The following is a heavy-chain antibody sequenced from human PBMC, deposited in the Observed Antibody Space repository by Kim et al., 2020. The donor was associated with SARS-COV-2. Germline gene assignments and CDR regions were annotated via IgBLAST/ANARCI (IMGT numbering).Heavy chain of an antibody. J-gene: IGHJ4*02. CDR2: VKKDGIGK. V-gene: IGHV3-7*01. CDR1: GFTFTNSW. Sequence: GGSLRLSCAASGFTFTNSWMTWVHQAPGKGLEWVANVKKDGIGKDYADSIQGRFTISRDNVENSVYLQMDSLRVEDTAVYYCARHFFYRFDYWGQG. D-gene: IGHD3-3*02. CDR3: ARHFFYRFDY.